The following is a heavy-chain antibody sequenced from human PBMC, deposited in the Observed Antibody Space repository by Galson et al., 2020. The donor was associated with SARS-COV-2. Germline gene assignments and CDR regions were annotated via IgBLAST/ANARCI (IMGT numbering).Heavy chain of an antibody. V-gene: IGHV3-23*01. Sequence: GGSLRLYCAASRFTFSSYAMNWLRQAPGKGLDWVSRIRGSGSATYYAGSVKGRFTISRDNSQNTLYLQMNGLRAEDTAIYYCAKRHRDSSGFDYWGQGARVTVSS. J-gene: IGHJ4*02. CDR1: RFTFSSYA. CDR3: AKRHRDSSGFDY. CDR2: IRGSGSAT. D-gene: IGHD3-22*01.